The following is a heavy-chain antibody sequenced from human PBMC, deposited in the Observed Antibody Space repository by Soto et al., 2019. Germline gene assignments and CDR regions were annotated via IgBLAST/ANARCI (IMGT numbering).Heavy chain of an antibody. Sequence: QVRLQESGPGLVKPSQTLSLTCAVSGVSINPYFWSWIRQPPGKGLEWIGYIDYNGSAKYNPSLKSRDTISVDTSKNQFSLNVSSVTTADRAVYFCASVRGRNTYNLCFDKLGQGALVTVSS. CDR3: ASVRGRNTYNLCFDK. D-gene: IGHD1-1*01. CDR1: GVSINPYF. J-gene: IGHJ4*02. V-gene: IGHV4-59*01. CDR2: IDYNGSA.